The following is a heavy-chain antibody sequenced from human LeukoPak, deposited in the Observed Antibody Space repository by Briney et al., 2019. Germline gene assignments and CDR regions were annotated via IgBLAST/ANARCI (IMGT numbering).Heavy chain of an antibody. CDR3: ASPTVYCSSTSCYQDYFDY. CDR1: SGSISSSSYY. J-gene: IGHJ4*02. V-gene: IGHV4-39*01. Sequence: SETLSLTCTVSSGSISSSSYYWGWIRQPPGKGLEWIGSIYYSGSTYYNPSLKSRVTISVDTSKNQFSLKLSSVTAADTAVYYCASPTVYCSSTSCYQDYFDYWGQGTLVTVSS. CDR2: IYYSGST. D-gene: IGHD2-2*01.